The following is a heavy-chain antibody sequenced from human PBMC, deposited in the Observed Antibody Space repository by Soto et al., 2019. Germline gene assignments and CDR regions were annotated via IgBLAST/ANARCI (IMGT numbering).Heavy chain of an antibody. V-gene: IGHV4-59*01. CDR3: ARRRTERHNWFDP. CDR2: IYYGERT. CDR1: GASFTSYY. Sequence: SETLSLTCTVSGASFTSYYWSWIRQPPGKGLEWIGYIYYGERTNYNPSLKNRVTISRDTSKNQVFSRLTSVTAADTAVYYCARRRTERHNWFDPWGQGTLVTVSS. D-gene: IGHD1-1*01. J-gene: IGHJ5*02.